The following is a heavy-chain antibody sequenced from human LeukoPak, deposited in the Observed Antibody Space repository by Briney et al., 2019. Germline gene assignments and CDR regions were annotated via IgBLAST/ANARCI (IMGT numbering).Heavy chain of an antibody. CDR3: ARDPGTGTYYPYYFDY. D-gene: IGHD1-26*01. V-gene: IGHV4-59*01. Sequence: PSETLSLTCNVSGGSISSSYWTWLRQPPGKGLEWIGFIYYSGSTTYNPSLKSRVTISIDTSKNQFSLKLTSVTAADTAVYYCARDPGTGTYYPYYFDYWGQGTLVSVSS. CDR1: GGSISSSY. CDR2: IYYSGST. J-gene: IGHJ4*02.